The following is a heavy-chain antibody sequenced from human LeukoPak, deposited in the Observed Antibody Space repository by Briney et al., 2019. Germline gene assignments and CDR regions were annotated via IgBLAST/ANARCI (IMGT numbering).Heavy chain of an antibody. CDR2: ISYDGSNK. J-gene: IGHJ4*02. Sequence: GGSLRLSCAASGFTFSSYGMHWVRQAPGKGLEWVAVISYDGSNKCYADSVKGRFTISRDNSKNTLYLQMNSLRAEDTAVYYCARDLSSSWLPDYWGQGTLVTVSS. D-gene: IGHD6-13*01. CDR3: ARDLSSSWLPDY. CDR1: GFTFSSYG. V-gene: IGHV3-30*03.